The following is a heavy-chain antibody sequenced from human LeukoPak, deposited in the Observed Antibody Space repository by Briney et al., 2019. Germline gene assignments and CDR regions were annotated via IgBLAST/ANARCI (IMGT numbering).Heavy chain of an antibody. Sequence: GGSLRLSCAASGFTFSSNAMSWVRQAPGKGLEWVSAISGSGGSTYYADSVKGRFTISRDNSKNTLYLQMNSLRAEDTAVYYCARHDSSGYYYGFDYWGQGTLVTVSS. CDR1: GFTFSSNA. CDR2: ISGSGGST. D-gene: IGHD3-22*01. CDR3: ARHDSSGYYYGFDY. V-gene: IGHV3-23*01. J-gene: IGHJ4*02.